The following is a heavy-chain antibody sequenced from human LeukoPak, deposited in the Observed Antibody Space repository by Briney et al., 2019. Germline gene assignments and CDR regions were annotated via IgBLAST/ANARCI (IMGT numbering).Heavy chain of an antibody. V-gene: IGHV3-21*06. D-gene: IGHD2-21*02. CDR2: ISSSGSYI. J-gene: IGHJ4*02. CDR1: GFTFRSYA. CDR3: ARGCGGDCYPFRDY. Sequence: GGSLRLSCAASGFTFRSYAFNWVRRAPGKGLEWVSSISSSGSYIYYADSVKGRFTVSRDNAKNSLYLQMSSLRAEDTAVYYCARGCGGDCYPFRDYWGQGTLVSVSS.